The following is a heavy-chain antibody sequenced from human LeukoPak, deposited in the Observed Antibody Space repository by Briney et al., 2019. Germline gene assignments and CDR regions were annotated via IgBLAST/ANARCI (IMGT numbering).Heavy chain of an antibody. J-gene: IGHJ4*02. CDR1: GFPFSDFS. CDR3: AKQSYARSLGE. CDR2: TNSGGTST. D-gene: IGHD2-8*01. V-gene: IGHV3-23*01. Sequence: GGSLRLSCATSGFPFSDFSMSWVRQAPGKGLEWISTTNSGGTSTYYAESVNGRFTISRDNSKNTLYLQMSSLRVEDTAVYYCAKQSYARSLGEGGPGTLVSASS.